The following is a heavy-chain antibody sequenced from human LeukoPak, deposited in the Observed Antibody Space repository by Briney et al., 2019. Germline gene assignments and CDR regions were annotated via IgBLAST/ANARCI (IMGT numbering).Heavy chain of an antibody. CDR2: IYSGGST. CDR1: GFTVSSNY. V-gene: IGHV3-53*05. D-gene: IGHD1-14*01. J-gene: IGHJ3*02. Sequence: PGGSLRLSCAASGFTVSSNYMSWVRQAPGKGLEWVSVIYSGGSTYYADSVKGRFTISRDNSKNTLDLQMNSLRTEDTAVYYCAGQRKDHAFDIWGQGTMVTVSS. CDR3: AGQRKDHAFDI.